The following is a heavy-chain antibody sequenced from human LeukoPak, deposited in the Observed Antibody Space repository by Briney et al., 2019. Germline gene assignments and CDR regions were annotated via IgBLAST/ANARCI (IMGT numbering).Heavy chain of an antibody. CDR1: GGSFSGYY. V-gene: IGHV3-23*01. Sequence: PSETLSLTCAVYGGSFSGYYWSWIRQPPGKGLEWVSAISGSGGSTYYADSVKGRFTISRDNSKNTLYLQMNSLRAEDTAVYYCAKYVLLYRPMDNWFDPWGQGTLVTVSS. D-gene: IGHD2-8*01. CDR3: AKYVLLYRPMDNWFDP. CDR2: ISGSGGST. J-gene: IGHJ5*02.